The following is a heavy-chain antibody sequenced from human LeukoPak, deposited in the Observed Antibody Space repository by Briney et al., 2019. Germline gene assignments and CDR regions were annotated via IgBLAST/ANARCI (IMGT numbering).Heavy chain of an antibody. CDR2: IYYSGST. CDR1: GGSISSHY. J-gene: IGHJ2*01. Sequence: TSETLSLTCTVSGGSISSHYWSWIRQPPGKGLEWIGYIYYSGSTNYNPSLKSRVTISVDTSKNQFSLKLSSVTAADTAVYYCARSPLDWYLDLWGRGTLVTVSS. CDR3: ARSPLDWYLDL. V-gene: IGHV4-59*11.